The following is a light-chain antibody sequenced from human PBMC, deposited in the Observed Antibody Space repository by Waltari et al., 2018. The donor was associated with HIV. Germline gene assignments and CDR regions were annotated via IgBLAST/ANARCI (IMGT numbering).Light chain of an antibody. Sequence: IQMPPAPPTLSASVGDRVTITCRASRSIGCSLAWYQQKPEKAPELLFYEASILESGVPSRFSGSRSGTEFTLTISGLQPADFATYYCLQYNSYLYNFGQGTKLEI. CDR1: RSIGCS. J-gene: IGKJ2*01. CDR2: EAS. V-gene: IGKV1-5*03. CDR3: LQYNSYLYN.